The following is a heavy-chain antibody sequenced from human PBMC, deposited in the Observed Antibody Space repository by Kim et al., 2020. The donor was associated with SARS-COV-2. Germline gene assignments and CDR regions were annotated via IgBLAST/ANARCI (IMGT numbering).Heavy chain of an antibody. D-gene: IGHD6-13*01. Sequence: GGSLRLSCAASGFTFSSYAMSWVRQAPGKGLEWVSAISGSGGSTYYADSVKGRFTISRDNSKNTLYLQMNSLRAEDTAVYYCAKDSDTPYSSSWYEVSDYWGQGTLVTVSS. CDR2: ISGSGGST. J-gene: IGHJ4*02. CDR1: GFTFSSYA. V-gene: IGHV3-23*01. CDR3: AKDSDTPYSSSWYEVSDY.